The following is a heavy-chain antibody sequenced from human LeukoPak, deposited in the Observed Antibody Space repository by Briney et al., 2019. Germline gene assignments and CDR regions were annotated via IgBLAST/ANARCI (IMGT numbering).Heavy chain of an antibody. Sequence: GGSLRLSCAASGFTFSSYAMSWVRQAPGKGLEWVLAISGSGGSTYYADSVKGRFTISRDNSKNTLYLQMNSLRAEDTAVYYCAKVPTYYYDSSGSGDWGQGTLVTVSS. V-gene: IGHV3-23*01. J-gene: IGHJ4*02. CDR3: AKVPTYYYDSSGSGD. CDR1: GFTFSSYA. D-gene: IGHD3-22*01. CDR2: ISGSGGST.